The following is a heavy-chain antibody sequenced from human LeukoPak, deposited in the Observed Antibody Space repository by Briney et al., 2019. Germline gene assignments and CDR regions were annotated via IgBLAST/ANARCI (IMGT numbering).Heavy chain of an antibody. CDR1: GGTFSSYA. CDR2: IIPIFGTA. V-gene: IGHV1-69*05. J-gene: IGHJ3*01. D-gene: IGHD1-26*01. Sequence: SVKVSCKASGGTFSSYAISWVRQAPGQGLEWMGGIIPIFGTANYAQKFQGRVTITTDESTSTAYMELSSLRSEDTAVYYCAREGSATNSFDVWGQGTMVTVSS. CDR3: AREGSATNSFDV.